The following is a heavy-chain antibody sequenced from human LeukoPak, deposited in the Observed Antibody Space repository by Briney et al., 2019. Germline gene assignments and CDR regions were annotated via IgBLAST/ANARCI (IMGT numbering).Heavy chain of an antibody. D-gene: IGHD3-16*01. J-gene: IGHJ5*02. CDR3: ARGGDGLS. CDR2: ISWNSGSI. V-gene: IGHV3-9*01. Sequence: PGRSLRLSCAASGFTFDDYAMHWVRQAPGKGLEWVSGISWNSGSIGYADSVKGRFTISRDNAKNSLYLQMNSLRAEDTAVYYCARGGDGLSWGQGTLVTVSS. CDR1: GFTFDDYA.